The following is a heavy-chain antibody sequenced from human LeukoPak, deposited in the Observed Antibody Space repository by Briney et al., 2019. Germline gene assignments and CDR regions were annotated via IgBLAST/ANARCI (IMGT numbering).Heavy chain of an antibody. D-gene: IGHD3-22*01. CDR3: ASSYYYDSSHLDY. Sequence: GGSLRLSCAASEFTVSSNYMSWVRQAPGTGLEWVSVIYSGGTTLYADSVKGRFTISRDNSKNTLYLQMNSLRAEDTAVYYCASSYYYDSSHLDYWGQGTLVTVSS. J-gene: IGHJ4*02. CDR1: EFTVSSNY. V-gene: IGHV3-66*01. CDR2: IYSGGTT.